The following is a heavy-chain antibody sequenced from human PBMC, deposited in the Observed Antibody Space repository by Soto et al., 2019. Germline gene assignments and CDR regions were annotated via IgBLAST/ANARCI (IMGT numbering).Heavy chain of an antibody. Sequence: EVQLVESGGTLVQPGRSLRLSCAASGFRFSEYGMHWVRQAPGKGLEWVSGITWDSGTIAYADSVKGRFTISRDNAKNSLYLQMNSLRSEDTALYYCAKRDGNNWDFDYWGQGNLVTVSS. V-gene: IGHV3-9*01. J-gene: IGHJ4*02. CDR1: GFRFSEYG. CDR2: ITWDSGTI. D-gene: IGHD1-20*01. CDR3: AKRDGNNWDFDY.